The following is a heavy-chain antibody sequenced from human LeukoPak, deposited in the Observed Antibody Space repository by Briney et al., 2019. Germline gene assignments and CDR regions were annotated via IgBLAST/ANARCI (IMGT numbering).Heavy chain of an antibody. V-gene: IGHV1-2*02. D-gene: IGHD5-12*01. J-gene: IGHJ4*02. CDR3: ARLRGAYEPFDF. Sequence: ASVTVSCKASGYTFTDYYMHWVRQAPGRGLEWMGWIHPNSGATNYAQSFQGRVTMTRDTSISTAYMELTSLRSDDTAVYYCARLRGAYEPFDFWGQGTLVIVSS. CDR1: GYTFTDYY. CDR2: IHPNSGAT.